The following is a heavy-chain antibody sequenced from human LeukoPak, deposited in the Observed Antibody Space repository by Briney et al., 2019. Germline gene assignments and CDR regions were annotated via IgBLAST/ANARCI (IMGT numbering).Heavy chain of an antibody. CDR3: AKDGGNDYESSGRQNYFDY. J-gene: IGHJ4*02. D-gene: IGHD3-22*01. CDR1: GFTFDDYA. CDR2: ISGNSDDI. Sequence: PGESRRLSCAAAGFTFDDYAMHWVRHAPGEGLEWDSRISGNSDDIGYTDYVKGRYTVSRDNAKNSLFLEMNSLRAEDTALYYCAKDGGNDYESSGRQNYFDYWGQGTLVTVSS. V-gene: IGHV3-9*01.